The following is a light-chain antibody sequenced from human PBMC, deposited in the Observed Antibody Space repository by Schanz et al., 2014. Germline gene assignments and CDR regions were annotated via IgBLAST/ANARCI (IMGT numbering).Light chain of an antibody. V-gene: IGLV2-8*01. CDR1: SSDVGAYNY. Sequence: QSVLTQPPSASGSPGQSVTISCSGTSSDVGAYNYVSWYQQHPGKAPKLMIYEVSKRPSGVPDRFSGSKSGNTASLTVSGLQAEDEADYYCDSYAGINNFRVFGGGTKVTVL. J-gene: IGLJ3*02. CDR3: DSYAGINNFRV. CDR2: EVS.